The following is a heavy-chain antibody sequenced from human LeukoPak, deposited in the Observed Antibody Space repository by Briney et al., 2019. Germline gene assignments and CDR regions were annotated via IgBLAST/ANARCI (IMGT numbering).Heavy chain of an antibody. CDR3: SRSRDSGAFCFDS. J-gene: IGHJ4*02. CDR2: IYNDGSSR. D-gene: IGHD2-15*01. CDR1: GFTFSAYW. V-gene: IGHV3-74*01. Sequence: GGSLRLSCAASGFTFSAYWMHWVRQAPGKGLVWVSRIYNDGSSRSYADSVKGRFTISRDNAKNTLYLQMNSLRAEDTALYFCSRSRDSGAFCFDSWGQGALVTVSS.